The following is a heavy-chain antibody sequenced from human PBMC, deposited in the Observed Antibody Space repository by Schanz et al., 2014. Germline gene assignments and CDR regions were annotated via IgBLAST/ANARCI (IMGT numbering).Heavy chain of an antibody. Sequence: QVQLVQSGAEVKKPGASVKVSCKASGYAFTGFYLHWVRQAPGQGLEWMGRISAYNGNTNYAQKLQGRVTMTTDTSSSTAYMELRSLRSDDTAVYYCARDNLVSSSWYNYYGMDVWGQGTTVTVSS. CDR2: ISAYNGNT. CDR1: GYAFTGFY. CDR3: ARDNLVSSSWYNYYGMDV. V-gene: IGHV1-18*04. J-gene: IGHJ6*02. D-gene: IGHD6-13*01.